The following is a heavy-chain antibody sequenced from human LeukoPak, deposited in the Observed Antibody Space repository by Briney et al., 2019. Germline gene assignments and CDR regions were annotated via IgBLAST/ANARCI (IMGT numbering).Heavy chain of an antibody. CDR1: GFTLSDYY. CDR3: ARDLNGDYPEDSLDI. Sequence: GGSLRLSCAASGFTLSDYYMSWIRQAPGKGLEWVSYISSGGTIIYYGDSVKGRFTISRDSAKNSLSLQMNSLRPEDTAVYYCARDLNGDYPEDSLDIWGQGTMVTVSS. J-gene: IGHJ3*02. D-gene: IGHD4-17*01. CDR2: ISSGGTII. V-gene: IGHV3-11*04.